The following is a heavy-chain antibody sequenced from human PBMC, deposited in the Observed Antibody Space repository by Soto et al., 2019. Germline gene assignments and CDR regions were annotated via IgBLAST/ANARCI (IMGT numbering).Heavy chain of an antibody. D-gene: IGHD2-21*02. J-gene: IGHJ3*01. CDR3: ARGDKGAFDL. CDR2: IHSDGSST. Sequence: EVQLVESEGGLVQPGGSLRLSCAASGFTFSYYWMHWVLQAPGQGLVWVSRIHSDGSSTTYADSVTGRFTISRDNAKNTLYLQMNSLRAEDTAVYYCARGDKGAFDLWGQGTMVTVSS. V-gene: IGHV3-74*01. CDR1: GFTFSYYW.